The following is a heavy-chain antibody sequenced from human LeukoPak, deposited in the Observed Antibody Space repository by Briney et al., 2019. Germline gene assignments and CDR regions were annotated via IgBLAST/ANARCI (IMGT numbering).Heavy chain of an antibody. Sequence: GASVKVSCNTSGYTFTDYYIHWVRQAPGQGLGWMGWINPKSGVTNYAQNFQDRVTLTSDTSISTAYMDLSGLTSGDTAVYYCARALGNYYDSTVYQAYWGQGHLVTVSS. CDR2: INPKSGVT. CDR1: GYTFTDYY. D-gene: IGHD3-22*01. CDR3: ARALGNYYDSTVYQAY. J-gene: IGHJ4*02. V-gene: IGHV1-2*02.